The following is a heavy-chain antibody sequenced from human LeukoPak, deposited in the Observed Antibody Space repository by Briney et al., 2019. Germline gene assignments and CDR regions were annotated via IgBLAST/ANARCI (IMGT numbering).Heavy chain of an antibody. J-gene: IGHJ4*02. CDR1: GFTFTNYW. CDR2: IKQDGSEM. CDR3: ARDKVTGASYFDY. Sequence: GGSLRLSCAASGFTFTNYWMSWVRQTPGEAPEWVANIKQDGSEMYYLDSVKGRFTISRDNAENSLYLQMNSLRGDDTAIYYCARDKVTGASYFDYWGQGTLVTVSS. V-gene: IGHV3-7*01. D-gene: IGHD7-27*01.